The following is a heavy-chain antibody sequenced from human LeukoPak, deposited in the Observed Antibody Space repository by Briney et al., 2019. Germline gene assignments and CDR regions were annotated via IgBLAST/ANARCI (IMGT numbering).Heavy chain of an antibody. D-gene: IGHD1-26*01. CDR1: GFTFSSYA. CDR2: ISSNGGST. J-gene: IGHJ5*02. V-gene: IGHV3-64*01. Sequence: GALRLSCAASGFTFSSYAMHWVRQAPGKGLEYVSAISSNGGSTYCANSVKGRFTISRDNSKNTLYLQMGSLRAEDMAVYYCARSKGGSRREFDPWGQGTLVTVSS. CDR3: ARSKGGSRREFDP.